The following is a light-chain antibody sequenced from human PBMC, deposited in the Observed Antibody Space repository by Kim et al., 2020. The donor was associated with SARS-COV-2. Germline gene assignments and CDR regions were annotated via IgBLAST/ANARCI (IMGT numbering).Light chain of an antibody. Sequence: VALGQTGRIKCKGDSLRSYYATWYQQKPGQAPIVVIYGKNNRPSGIPDRFSGSSSGNTASLTITGTQAGDEADYYCNSRDSNDNVVFGGGTKLTVL. CDR1: SLRSYY. V-gene: IGLV3-19*01. CDR3: NSRDSNDNVV. CDR2: GKN. J-gene: IGLJ2*01.